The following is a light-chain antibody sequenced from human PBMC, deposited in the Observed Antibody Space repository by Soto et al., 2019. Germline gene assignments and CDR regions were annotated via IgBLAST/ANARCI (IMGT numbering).Light chain of an antibody. CDR2: EVS. CDR1: SSDVGGYNY. CDR3: QSYDGSLSGPVV. J-gene: IGLJ2*01. Sequence: QSALTQPPSASGSPGQSVTISCTGTSSDVGGYNYVSWYQHHPGKAPKLMIFEVSKRPSGVSDRFSASKSGTSASLAITGLQAEDEADYYCQSYDGSLSGPVVFGGGTKLTVL. V-gene: IGLV2-8*01.